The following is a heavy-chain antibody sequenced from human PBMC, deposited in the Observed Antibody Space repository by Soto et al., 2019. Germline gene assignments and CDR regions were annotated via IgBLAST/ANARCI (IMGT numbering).Heavy chain of an antibody. J-gene: IGHJ5*02. CDR1: GGSVSIGTYY. V-gene: IGHV4-61*01. D-gene: IGHD3-3*01. CDR2: VYNIGSL. Sequence: QVQLQESGPGLVKPSETLSLTCTVSGGSVSIGTYYWSWIRQPPGKGLEWIGYVYNIGSLNYNPSLTRRVTISVDTSKTQFSLKLRSVTAADTAVYYCARADWSLPFDPWGQGTLVTVSS. CDR3: ARADWSLPFDP.